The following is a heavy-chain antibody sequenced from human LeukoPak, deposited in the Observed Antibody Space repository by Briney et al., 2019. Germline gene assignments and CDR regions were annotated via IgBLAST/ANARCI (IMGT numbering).Heavy chain of an antibody. J-gene: IGHJ4*02. CDR1: RFTFSSYA. CDR3: ARGLVVGYSYGPNLKNDY. Sequence: GGSLRLSCAASRFTFSSYAMCWVRQAPGKGLEWVSYISSSGSTIYYADSVKGRFTISRDNAKNSLYLQMNSLRAEDTAVYYCARGLVVGYSYGPNLKNDYWGQGTLVTVSS. D-gene: IGHD5-18*01. V-gene: IGHV3-48*03. CDR2: ISSSGSTI.